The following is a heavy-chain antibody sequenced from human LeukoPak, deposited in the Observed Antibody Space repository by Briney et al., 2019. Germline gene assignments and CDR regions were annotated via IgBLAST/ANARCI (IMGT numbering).Heavy chain of an antibody. CDR1: GGTFSSYA. CDR2: IIPIFGTA. J-gene: IGHJ4*02. CDR3: ARSPLDPSPYYFDY. V-gene: IGHV1-69*13. Sequence: GASVKVSCKASGGTFSSYAISWVRQAPGQGLEWMGGIIPIFGTANYAQKFQGRVTITADESTSTAYMELSSLRSEDTAVYYCARSPLDPSPYYFDYWGQGTLVAVSS. D-gene: IGHD1-1*01.